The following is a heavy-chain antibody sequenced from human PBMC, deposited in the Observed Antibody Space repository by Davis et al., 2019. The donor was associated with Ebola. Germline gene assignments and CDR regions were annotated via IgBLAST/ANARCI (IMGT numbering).Heavy chain of an antibody. D-gene: IGHD5-18*01. CDR2: ISWNSGSI. CDR3: ARVWAGIQLWSFPFDY. Sequence: SLKISCAASGFTFDDYAMHWVRQAPGKGLEWVSGISWNSGSIGYADSVKGRFTISRDNAKNSLYLQMNSLRDEDTAVYYCARVWAGIQLWSFPFDYWGQGTLVTVSS. CDR1: GFTFDDYA. V-gene: IGHV3-9*01. J-gene: IGHJ4*02.